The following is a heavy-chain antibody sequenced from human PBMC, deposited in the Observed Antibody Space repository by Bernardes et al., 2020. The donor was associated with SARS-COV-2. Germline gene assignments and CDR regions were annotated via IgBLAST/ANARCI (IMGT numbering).Heavy chain of an antibody. CDR2: IDSDGSST. D-gene: IGHD3-10*01. CDR1: GFIFSRYW. CDR3: TREHSDISASYSGSGDFQR. V-gene: IGHV3-74*01. Sequence: GGSLRLSCAASGFIFSRYWMHWVRQAPGKGPVWVSRIDSDGSSTSYADAVKGRFIMSRDNTKNTLYLQMNSLTAEDTAVYYCTREHSDISASYSGSGDFQRWGQGT. J-gene: IGHJ1*01.